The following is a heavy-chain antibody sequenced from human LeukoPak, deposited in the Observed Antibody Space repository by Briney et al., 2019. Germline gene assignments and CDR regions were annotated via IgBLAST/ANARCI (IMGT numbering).Heavy chain of an antibody. CDR3: ARGYDGSSFGYYYYYYGMDV. CDR2: INHSGST. CDR1: GGSFSGYY. V-gene: IGHV4-34*01. J-gene: IGHJ6*02. D-gene: IGHD6-6*01. Sequence: SETLSLTCAVYGGSFSGYYWSWIRQPPGKGLEWIGEINHSGSTNYNPSLKSRVTISVDTSKSQFSLKLSSVTAADTAVYYCARGYDGSSFGYYYYYYGMDVWGQGTTVTVSS.